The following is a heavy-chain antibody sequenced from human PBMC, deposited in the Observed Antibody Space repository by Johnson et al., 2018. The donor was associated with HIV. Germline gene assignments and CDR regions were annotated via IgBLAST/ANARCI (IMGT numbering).Heavy chain of an antibody. J-gene: IGHJ3*02. Sequence: EVQLVESGGGLVKPGGSLRLSCAVSGFTFSDHYMSWIRQAPGKGLEWVANIKQDGSEKYYVDSVKGRFTISRDNSKNTLYLQMNSLRAEDTAVYYCAKDLGWFSGFDIWGPGTTVTVSS. CDR3: AKDLGWFSGFDI. V-gene: IGHV3-7*01. CDR2: IKQDGSEK. CDR1: GFTFSDHY. D-gene: IGHD3-3*01.